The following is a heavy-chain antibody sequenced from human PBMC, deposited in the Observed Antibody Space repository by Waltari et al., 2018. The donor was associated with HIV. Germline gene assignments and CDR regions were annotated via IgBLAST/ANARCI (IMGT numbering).Heavy chain of an antibody. CDR2: ISPAVGET. D-gene: IGHD6-13*01. J-gene: IGHJ6*02. CDR1: GDTFRRYA. Sequence: QDQLVQSGAEVRKPGSSVNVSCKASGDTFRRYAVNWLRQAPGQGLEWLGRISPAVGETNYAQKVRDRGTIAADKSTSTAYMGRSRLTSEDTAVYFCARAGLRQLGRPYYYGLDVWGQGTTVTIFS. CDR3: ARAGLRQLGRPYYYGLDV. V-gene: IGHV1-69*04.